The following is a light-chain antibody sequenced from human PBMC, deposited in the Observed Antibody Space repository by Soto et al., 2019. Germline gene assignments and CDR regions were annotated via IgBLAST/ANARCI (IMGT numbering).Light chain of an antibody. CDR2: EVS. Sequence: QSALTQPPSASGSPGQSVTISCIGTSSDVGGYNYVSWYQQHPGKAPKLMIYEVSKRPSGVPDRFSGSKPGNTASLTVSGVEAEDEADFCCSVYAASNNSVVLGGGTWLTVL. CDR3: SVYAASNNSVV. V-gene: IGLV2-8*01. CDR1: SSDVGGYNY. J-gene: IGLJ7*01.